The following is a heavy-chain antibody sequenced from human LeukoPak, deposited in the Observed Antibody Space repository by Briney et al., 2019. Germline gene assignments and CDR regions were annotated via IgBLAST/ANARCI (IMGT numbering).Heavy chain of an antibody. CDR2: IDPSDSYT. V-gene: IGHV5-10-1*01. CDR3: ATTIEYSSSSAEYFQH. J-gene: IGHJ1*01. D-gene: IGHD6-6*01. CDR1: GYSFTSYW. Sequence: GESLKISCKGSGYSFTSYWISWVRQMPGKGLEWMGRIDPSDSYTKYSPSFQGPVTISADKSISTAYLQWSSLEASDTAMYYCATTIEYSSSSAEYFQHWGQGTLVTVSS.